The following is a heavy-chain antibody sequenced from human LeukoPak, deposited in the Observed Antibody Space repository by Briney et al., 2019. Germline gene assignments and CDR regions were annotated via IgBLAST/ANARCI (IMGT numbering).Heavy chain of an antibody. CDR3: ARGSSGYLPYFDY. CDR2: ISSSGRTI. CDR1: GFIFSDYY. Sequence: GGSLRLSCAASGFIFSDYYMSWIRQAPGKGLEWVSYISSSGRTIYYADSVKGRFTISRDNAKNSLYLQMNSLRAEDTAVYYCARGSSGYLPYFDYWGQGTLVTVSS. J-gene: IGHJ4*02. D-gene: IGHD3-22*01. V-gene: IGHV3-11*01.